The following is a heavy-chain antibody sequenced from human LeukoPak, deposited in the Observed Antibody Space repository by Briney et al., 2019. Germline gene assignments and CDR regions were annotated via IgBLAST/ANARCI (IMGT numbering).Heavy chain of an antibody. J-gene: IGHJ5*02. CDR1: GGSFSGYY. CDR3: ARAVRYYDSSSPRSGWFDP. Sequence: SETLSLTCAVYGGSFSGYYWSWMRQPPGKGLEWIGEINHSGSTNYNPSLKSRVTISVDTSKNQFSLKLSSVTAADTAVYYCARAVRYYDSSSPRSGWFDPWGQGTLVTVSS. D-gene: IGHD3-22*01. CDR2: INHSGST. V-gene: IGHV4-34*01.